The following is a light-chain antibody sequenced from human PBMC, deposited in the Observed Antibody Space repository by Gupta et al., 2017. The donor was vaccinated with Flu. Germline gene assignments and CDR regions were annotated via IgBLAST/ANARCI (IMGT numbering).Light chain of an antibody. Sequence: QSALTQPPSASGSPGQSVTISCTGTSSDVGGYNYVSWYQHHPGEAPKLLIAEVSRRPSGVPDRFSGSKSGNTASLTVSGLQTEDEADYYCSSYAGSNNLVFGGGTKLTVL. CDR1: SSDVGGYNY. J-gene: IGLJ2*01. CDR2: EVS. V-gene: IGLV2-8*01. CDR3: SSYAGSNNLV.